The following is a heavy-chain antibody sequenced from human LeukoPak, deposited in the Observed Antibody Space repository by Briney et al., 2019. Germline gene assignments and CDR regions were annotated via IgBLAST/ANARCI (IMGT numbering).Heavy chain of an antibody. CDR1: GDSISSYY. J-gene: IGHJ6*02. Sequence: SETLSLTCTVSGDSISSYYWSWIRQPPGKGLEWIGYISYSGSPNYNPSLKSRVTISIHTSKKQFSLKLSSVTAADTAVYYCARSIAVAGIVSDYYYYGMDVWGQGTTVTVSS. CDR2: ISYSGSP. CDR3: ARSIAVAGIVSDYYYYGMDV. V-gene: IGHV4-59*08. D-gene: IGHD6-19*01.